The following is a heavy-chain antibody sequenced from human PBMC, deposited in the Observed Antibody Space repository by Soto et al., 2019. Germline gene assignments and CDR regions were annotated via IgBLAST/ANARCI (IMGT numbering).Heavy chain of an antibody. J-gene: IGHJ6*02. Sequence: QVQLQESGPGLVKPSGTLSLTCAVSGGSISSSNWWIWVRQPPGKGLEWIGEIYHSGSTNYTPSLKRRVTESVDKSKSHFSLKLSSVTAADTAVYYCARRCDDGHYYYGMDVWGQGTTVTVSS. CDR1: GGSISSSNW. V-gene: IGHV4-4*02. CDR2: IYHSGST. CDR3: ARRCDDGHYYYGMDV.